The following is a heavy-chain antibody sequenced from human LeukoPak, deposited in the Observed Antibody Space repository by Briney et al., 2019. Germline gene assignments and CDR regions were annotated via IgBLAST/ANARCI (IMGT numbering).Heavy chain of an antibody. CDR2: ISSSSSYI. Sequence: KPGGSLRLSCAASGFTFSSYSMNWVRQAPGKGLEWVSSISSSSSYIYYADSVKGRFTISRDNAKNSLYLQMNSLRAEDTAVYYCARDTPYSSSSLDYWGQGTLVTVSS. J-gene: IGHJ4*02. V-gene: IGHV3-21*01. CDR1: GFTFSSYS. D-gene: IGHD6-6*01. CDR3: ARDTPYSSSSLDY.